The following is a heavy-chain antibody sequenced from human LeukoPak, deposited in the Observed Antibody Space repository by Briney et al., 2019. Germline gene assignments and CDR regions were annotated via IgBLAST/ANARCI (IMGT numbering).Heavy chain of an antibody. D-gene: IGHD2-2*01. Sequence: SVKVSCKASGGTFSSYAISWVRQAPGQGLEWMGRIILILGIANYAQKFQGRVTITADKSTSTAYMELSSLRSEDTAVYYCARAGIPAARYYYYYGMDVWGQGTTVTVSS. V-gene: IGHV1-69*04. CDR3: ARAGIPAARYYYYYGMDV. CDR1: GGTFSSYA. CDR2: IILILGIA. J-gene: IGHJ6*02.